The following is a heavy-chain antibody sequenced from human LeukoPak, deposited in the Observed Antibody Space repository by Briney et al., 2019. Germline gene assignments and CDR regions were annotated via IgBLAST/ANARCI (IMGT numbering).Heavy chain of an antibody. CDR3: AKDSHYYGSGRFLFDY. CDR1: GFTFSSYG. Sequence: GGSLRLSCAASGFTFSSYGMHWVRQAPGKGLEWVAFIRYDGSNKYYADSVKGRFTISRDNSKNTLYLQMNSLRAEDTAVYYCAKDSHYYGSGRFLFDYWGQGTLVTVYS. V-gene: IGHV3-30*02. D-gene: IGHD3-10*01. CDR2: IRYDGSNK. J-gene: IGHJ4*02.